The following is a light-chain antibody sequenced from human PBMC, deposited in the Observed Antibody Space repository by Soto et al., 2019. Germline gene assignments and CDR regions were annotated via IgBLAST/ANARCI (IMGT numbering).Light chain of an antibody. J-gene: IGKJ1*01. V-gene: IGKV1-27*01. CDR1: QGISNY. CDR2: AAS. Sequence: DIQMTQSPSSLSVSVGDRVTITCRASQGISNYLAWYQQKPGKVPKLLIYAASTLQSGVPSRFSGRGSATDFTLTISSLQPEDVATYYCQKYNSAPWTFGPGTKVQIK. CDR3: QKYNSAPWT.